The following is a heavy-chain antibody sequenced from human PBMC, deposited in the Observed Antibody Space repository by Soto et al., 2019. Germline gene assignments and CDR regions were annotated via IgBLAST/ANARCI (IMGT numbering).Heavy chain of an antibody. Sequence: TSETLSLTCTVSGGSISSGDYYWSWIRQPPGKGLEWIGYIYYSGSTYYNPSLKSRVTISVDTSKNQFSLKLSSVTAADTAVYYCARGKQDVVVPAATLDPWGQGTLVTVS. V-gene: IGHV4-30-4*01. CDR2: IYYSGST. CDR1: GGSISSGDYY. J-gene: IGHJ5*02. CDR3: ARGKQDVVVPAATLDP. D-gene: IGHD2-2*01.